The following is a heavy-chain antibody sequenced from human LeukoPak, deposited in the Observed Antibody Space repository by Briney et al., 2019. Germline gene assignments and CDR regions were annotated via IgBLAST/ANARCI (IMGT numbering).Heavy chain of an antibody. D-gene: IGHD1-14*01. V-gene: IGHV3-15*01. CDR3: TRSSNNNA. J-gene: IGHJ5*02. Sequence: GESLRLSCAASGFTFSSASMNWVRQAPGQGLEWVGRIKSKLDGGTADYGAPLKGRFTITRDDPKRTLYLQMNNLKTEDTAVYYCTRSSNNNAWGQGILVTVAS. CDR2: IKSKLDGGTA. CDR1: GFTFSSAS.